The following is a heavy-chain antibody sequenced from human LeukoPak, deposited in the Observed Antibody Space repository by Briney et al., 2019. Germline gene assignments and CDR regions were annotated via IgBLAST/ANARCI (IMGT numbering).Heavy chain of an antibody. CDR1: GFSLSTSGVG. Sequence: SGPTLVKPTQTLTLTCTFSGFSLSTSGVGVGWIRQPPGKALERLALIYWDEDKRYSPSLKSRLTITKDTSKNQVVLTMTNMDPVDTATYYCALLYYYGSGTSPEYFQHWGQGTLVTVS. CDR2: IYWDEDK. J-gene: IGHJ1*01. CDR3: ALLYYYGSGTSPEYFQH. V-gene: IGHV2-5*02. D-gene: IGHD3-10*01.